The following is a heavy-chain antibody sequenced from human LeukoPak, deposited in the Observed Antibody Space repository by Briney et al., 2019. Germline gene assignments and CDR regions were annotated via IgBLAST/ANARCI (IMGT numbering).Heavy chain of an antibody. V-gene: IGHV3-74*01. CDR1: GFTFSTSW. J-gene: IGHJ4*02. D-gene: IGHD3-22*01. Sequence: GGSLRLSCAASGFTFSTSWMHWVRQAPGKGLGWVSRINSDGNSRNYADSVKGRFTISRDNAKNTLYLQMNSLRAEDTAVYYCVRDMGYYDKVWGQGTLVTVSS. CDR3: VRDMGYYDKV. CDR2: INSDGNSR.